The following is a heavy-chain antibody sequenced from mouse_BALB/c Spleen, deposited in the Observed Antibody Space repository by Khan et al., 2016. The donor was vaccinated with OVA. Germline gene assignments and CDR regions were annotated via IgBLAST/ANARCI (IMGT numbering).Heavy chain of an antibody. CDR1: GFTFSSYG. CDR3: ATSYYYGYYFDY. J-gene: IGHJ2*01. V-gene: IGHV5-17*02. Sequence: EVELVESGGGLVQPGGSRKLSCAASGFTFSSYGMHWVRQAPEKGLEWVAYISGDSSTISYADTVKGRFTISRDNPKNTLFLQMTSLKAEDTAMYYVATSYYYGYYFDYWGPGTTLTVSS. CDR2: ISGDSSTI. D-gene: IGHD1-1*01.